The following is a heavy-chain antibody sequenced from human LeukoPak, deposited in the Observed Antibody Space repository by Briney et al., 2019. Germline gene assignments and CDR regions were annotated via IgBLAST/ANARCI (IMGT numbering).Heavy chain of an antibody. Sequence: GGSLRLSCAASGFTFSSHLMHWVRQAPGKGLEWVAVISYDGSNKYYADSVKGRFTISRDNSKNTLYLQMNSLRAEDTAVYYCARVTAGGWYFDYWGQGTLVTVSS. J-gene: IGHJ4*02. D-gene: IGHD6-19*01. CDR1: GFTFSSHL. V-gene: IGHV3-30*04. CDR2: ISYDGSNK. CDR3: ARVTAGGWYFDY.